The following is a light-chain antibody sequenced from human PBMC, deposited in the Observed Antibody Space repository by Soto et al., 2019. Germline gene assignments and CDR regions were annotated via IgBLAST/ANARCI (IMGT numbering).Light chain of an antibody. Sequence: DVQLTQSPSSLSASVGDRISITCRASQGINSYVAWYQQKPGRSPTILIYAASTLESGVPSRFSGSGSDTDFTLTISGLQPEDAGIYYCQNYKSLSRRCGRAFGQGTKVEIK. J-gene: IGKJ1*01. CDR2: AAS. CDR3: QNYKSLSRRCGRA. V-gene: IGKV1-27*01. CDR1: QGINSY.